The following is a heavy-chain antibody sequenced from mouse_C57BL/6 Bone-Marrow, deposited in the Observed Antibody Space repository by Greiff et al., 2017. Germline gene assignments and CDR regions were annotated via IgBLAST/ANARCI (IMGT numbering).Heavy chain of an antibody. CDR2: IWSGGST. V-gene: IGHV2-2*01. CDR1: GFSLTSYG. J-gene: IGHJ3*01. CDR3: ARNNWDEDWVAY. Sequence: QVQLKESGPGLVQPSQSLSITCTVSGFSLTSYGVHWVRQSPGKGLEWLGVIWSGGSTDYNAAFISRLSISKDNSKSQVFFKMNSLQAEDTAISYCARNNWDEDWVAYGGQGTLVTVSA. D-gene: IGHD4-1*02.